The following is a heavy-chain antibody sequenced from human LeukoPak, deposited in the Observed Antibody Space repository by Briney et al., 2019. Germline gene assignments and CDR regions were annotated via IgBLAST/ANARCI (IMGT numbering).Heavy chain of an antibody. Sequence: GASVKVSCKASGYTFTSYGISWVRQAPGQGLEWMGWINPNNGGTNYAQKFQGRVTMTTDTSISTAYMDLRRLSSDDTAVYYCAREVGSMDVWGQGTTVTVSS. CDR2: INPNNGGT. J-gene: IGHJ6*02. CDR1: GYTFTSYG. V-gene: IGHV1-2*02. D-gene: IGHD7-27*01. CDR3: AREVGSMDV.